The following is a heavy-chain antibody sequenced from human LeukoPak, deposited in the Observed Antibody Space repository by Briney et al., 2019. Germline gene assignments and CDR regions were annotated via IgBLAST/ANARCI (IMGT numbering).Heavy chain of an antibody. CDR3: ARSLRSSGSYYKDAFDI. V-gene: IGHV3-33*01. Sequence: TGGSLRLSCAASGFTFSSYGMHWVRQAPGKGLEWVAVIWYDGSNKYYADSVKGRFTISRDNSKNTLYLQMNSLRAEDTAVYYCARSLRSSGSYYKDAFDIWGQGTMVTVSS. J-gene: IGHJ3*02. CDR2: IWYDGSNK. D-gene: IGHD3-10*01. CDR1: GFTFSSYG.